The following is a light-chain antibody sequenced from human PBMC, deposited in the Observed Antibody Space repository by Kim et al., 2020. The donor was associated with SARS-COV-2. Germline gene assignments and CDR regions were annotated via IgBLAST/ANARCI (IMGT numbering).Light chain of an antibody. V-gene: IGLV2-11*01. Sequence: RSVTNSCTGTSSDVGGYNYVSWYHQHPGKVPKVMIYDVSERPSGVPDRFSGTKSGNTASLTISGLQAEDEADYYCCSYAGSYTWVFGGGTKVTVL. CDR1: SSDVGGYNY. CDR2: DVS. CDR3: CSYAGSYTWV. J-gene: IGLJ3*02.